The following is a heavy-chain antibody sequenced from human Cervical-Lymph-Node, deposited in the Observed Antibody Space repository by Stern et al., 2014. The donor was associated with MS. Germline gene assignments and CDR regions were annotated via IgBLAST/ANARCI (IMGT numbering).Heavy chain of an antibody. CDR2: INPNRGGT. J-gene: IGHJ6*02. CDR1: GYTFTGYY. Sequence: QVQLVQSGAEVKKPGASVKVSCKASGYTFTGYYMHWVRQAPGQGLEWMGWINPNRGGTNYAQKFQGWVTMTRDTSISTAYMELSRLRSDDTAVYYCARSSGSRFGYYYYGMDVWGQGTTVTVSS. D-gene: IGHD6-19*01. CDR3: ARSSGSRFGYYYYGMDV. V-gene: IGHV1-2*04.